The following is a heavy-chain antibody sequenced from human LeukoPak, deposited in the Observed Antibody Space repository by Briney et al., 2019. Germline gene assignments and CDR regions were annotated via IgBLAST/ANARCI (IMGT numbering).Heavy chain of an antibody. J-gene: IGHJ4*02. CDR3: ARNIRHGYNPLDY. CDR2: IYYSGST. D-gene: IGHD5-24*01. V-gene: IGHV4-39*01. Sequence: SETLSLTCTVSGGSISSSSYYWGWIRQPPGKGLEWIGSIYYSGSTYYNPSLKSRVTISVDTSKNQFSLKLSSVTAADTAIYYCARNIRHGYNPLDYWGQGTLVTVSS. CDR1: GGSISSSSYY.